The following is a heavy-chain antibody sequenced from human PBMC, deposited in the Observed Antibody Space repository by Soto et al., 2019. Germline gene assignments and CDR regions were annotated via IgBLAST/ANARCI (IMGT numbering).Heavy chain of an antibody. D-gene: IGHD2-2*01. J-gene: IGHJ4*02. V-gene: IGHV5-10-1*01. Sequence: GESLKISCEAAGFKLTNYWINWVRQMPGKGLEWIGRIDPTDSHTTYSPSFEGHVTISLDKSINTAYLHWGSLKASDTAVFYCARQSGVPAALGYCVQGTLVTVSS. CDR2: IDPTDSHT. CDR3: ARQSGVPAALGY. CDR1: GFKLTNYW.